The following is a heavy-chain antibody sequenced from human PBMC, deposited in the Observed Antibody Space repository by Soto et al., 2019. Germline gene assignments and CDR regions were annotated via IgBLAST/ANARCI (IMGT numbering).Heavy chain of an antibody. J-gene: IGHJ6*02. CDR2: VYYSGST. Sequence: SETLSLTCTVSGGSISSISSYWGWIRQPPGKGLEWIGNVYYSGSTYSNPSLKSRLTISADTSKNQFSLKLSSVTAADTAVYFCARQSEYYYASGRAAPPYGMDVWGQGTTVT. D-gene: IGHD3-10*01. CDR1: GGSISSISSY. CDR3: ARQSEYYYASGRAAPPYGMDV. V-gene: IGHV4-39*01.